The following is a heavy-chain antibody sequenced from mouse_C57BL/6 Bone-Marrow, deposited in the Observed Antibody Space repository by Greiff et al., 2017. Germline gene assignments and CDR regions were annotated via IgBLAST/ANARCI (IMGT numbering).Heavy chain of an antibody. Sequence: QVQLQQSGAELVRPGTSVKMSCTASGYTFTNYWIGWAKQRPGHGLEWIGDIYTGGGYTYYNEKFKGKVTLAADKTSSTAHMQFSSLTSEDSAIYYCARGDYGDYWGQGTTLTVSS. V-gene: IGHV1-63*01. D-gene: IGHD2-4*01. CDR3: ARGDYGDY. CDR1: GYTFTNYW. J-gene: IGHJ2*01. CDR2: IYTGGGYT.